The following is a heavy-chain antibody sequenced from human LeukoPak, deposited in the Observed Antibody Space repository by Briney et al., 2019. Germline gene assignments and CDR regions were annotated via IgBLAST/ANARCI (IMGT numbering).Heavy chain of an antibody. V-gene: IGHV4-38-2*02. Sequence: SETLSLTCTVSGYSISSGYYWGWIRQPPGKGLEWIGSIYHSGSTYYNPSLKSRVTISVDTSKNQFSLKLSSVTAADTAVYYCVRRGISILDDAFDIWGQGIMVTVSS. CDR3: VRRGISILDDAFDI. CDR2: IYHSGST. J-gene: IGHJ3*02. CDR1: GYSISSGYY. D-gene: IGHD6-6*01.